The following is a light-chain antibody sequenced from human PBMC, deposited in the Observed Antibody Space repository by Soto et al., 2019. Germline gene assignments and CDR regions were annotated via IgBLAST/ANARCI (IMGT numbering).Light chain of an antibody. J-gene: IGKJ1*01. CDR3: QHNYTTPPT. V-gene: IGKV1-39*01. Sequence: DIQMTQFPSSLSASVGDRVTLTCRASQSIHGSLNWYQQKPGKAPKVLISGASTLQSGVPSRFSGSGSGTDFLLTINTLQPEDFATYYCQHNYTTPPTFGQGTKVEVK. CDR2: GAS. CDR1: QSIHGS.